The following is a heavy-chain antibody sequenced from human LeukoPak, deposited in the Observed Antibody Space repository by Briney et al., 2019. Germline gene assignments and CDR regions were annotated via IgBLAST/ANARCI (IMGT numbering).Heavy chain of an antibody. CDR2: INWNGGST. Sequence: GGSLRLSCAASGFTFDDYGMSWVRQAPGKGLEWVSGINWNGGSTGYADSVKGRFTISRDNSKNTLYLQMNSLRAEDTAVYYCARGPSSSWPRDDNWFDPWGQGTLVTVSS. CDR1: GFTFDDYG. D-gene: IGHD6-13*01. V-gene: IGHV3-20*04. CDR3: ARGPSSSWPRDDNWFDP. J-gene: IGHJ5*02.